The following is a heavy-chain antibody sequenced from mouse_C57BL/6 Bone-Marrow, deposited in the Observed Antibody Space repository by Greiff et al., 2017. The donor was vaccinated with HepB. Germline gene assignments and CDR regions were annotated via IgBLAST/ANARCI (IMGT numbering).Heavy chain of an antibody. Sequence: VQLQQSGPELVKPGASVKISCKASGYAFSSSWMNWVKQRPGKGLEWIGRIYPGDGDTNYNGKFKGKATLTADKSSSTAYMQLSSLTSEDSAVYYCARRGYAMYYWGQGTSVTVSS. CDR2: IYPGDGDT. J-gene: IGHJ4*01. V-gene: IGHV1-82*01. CDR3: ARRGYAMYY. CDR1: GYAFSSSW.